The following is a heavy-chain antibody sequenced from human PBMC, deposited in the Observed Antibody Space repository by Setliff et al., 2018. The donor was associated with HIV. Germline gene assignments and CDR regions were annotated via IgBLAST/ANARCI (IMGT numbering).Heavy chain of an antibody. CDR1: GGTFSSYA. CDR3: ARVGIQLWYPSYYYYYMDV. Sequence: SVKVSCKASGGTFSSYAISWVRQAPGQGLEWMGGIIPILGIANYAQRFQGRVTITADKSTSTAYMELSSLRSEDTAVYYCARVGIQLWYPSYYYYYMDVWGKGTTVTVSS. D-gene: IGHD5-18*01. J-gene: IGHJ6*03. V-gene: IGHV1-69*10. CDR2: IIPILGIA.